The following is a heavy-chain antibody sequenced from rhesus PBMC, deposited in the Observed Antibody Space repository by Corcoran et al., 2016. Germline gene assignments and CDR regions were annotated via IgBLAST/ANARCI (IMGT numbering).Heavy chain of an antibody. CDR1: GFSLSTSGMG. J-gene: IGHJ4*01. Sequence: QVTLKESGPAVVKPTQTLTLTCTFSGFSLSTSGMGVGWSRQPPGKALEWLTSIYWDDNKYQSTSLKSRLSISKDTSKNQVVLTMTNMDPVDTATYYCARGGSGLEASAGDYWGQGVLVTVSS. D-gene: IGHD2-39*01. V-gene: IGHV2S1*01. CDR2: IYWDDNK. CDR3: ARGGSGLEASAGDY.